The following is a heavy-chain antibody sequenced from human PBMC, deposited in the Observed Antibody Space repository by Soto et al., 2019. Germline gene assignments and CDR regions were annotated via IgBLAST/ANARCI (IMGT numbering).Heavy chain of an antibody. D-gene: IGHD5-12*01. Sequence: EVQLVESGGGLVQPGRSLRLSCAASGFTFDDYAMHWVRQAPGKGLEWVSGISWNSGSIGYADSVKGRFTISRDNAENSLYLQMNSLRAEDTALYYCAKDEGYSGYDYFDYWGQGTLVTVSS. CDR1: GFTFDDYA. J-gene: IGHJ4*02. CDR3: AKDEGYSGYDYFDY. CDR2: ISWNSGSI. V-gene: IGHV3-9*01.